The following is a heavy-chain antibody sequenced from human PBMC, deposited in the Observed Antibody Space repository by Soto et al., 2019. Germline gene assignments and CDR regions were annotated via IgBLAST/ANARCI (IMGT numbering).Heavy chain of an antibody. CDR3: ARDRGAKLRFLEWLGNHWFDP. D-gene: IGHD3-3*01. J-gene: IGHJ5*02. CDR2: ISYDGSNK. Sequence: PGGSLRLSCAASGFTFSSYAMHWVRQAPGKGLEWVAVISYDGSNKYYADSVKGRFTISRDNSKNTLYLQMNSLRAEDTAVYYCARDRGAKLRFLEWLGNHWFDPWGQGTLVTVSS. CDR1: GFTFSSYA. V-gene: IGHV3-30-3*01.